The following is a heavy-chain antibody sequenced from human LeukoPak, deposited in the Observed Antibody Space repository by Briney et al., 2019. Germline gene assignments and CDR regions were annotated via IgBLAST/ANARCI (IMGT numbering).Heavy chain of an antibody. CDR3: ARVGVAGVDNWFDP. CDR1: GYTFTGYY. CDR2: INPNSGGT. D-gene: IGHD6-19*01. J-gene: IGHJ5*02. V-gene: IGHV1-2*02. Sequence: GASVKVSCKASGYTFTGYYMHWVRQAPGQGLEWMGWINPNSGGTNYAQKLQGRVTMTTDTSTSTAYMELRSLRSDDTAVYYCARVGVAGVDNWFDPWGQGTLVTVSS.